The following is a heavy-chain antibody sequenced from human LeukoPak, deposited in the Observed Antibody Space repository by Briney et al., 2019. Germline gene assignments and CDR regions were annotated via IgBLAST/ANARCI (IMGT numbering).Heavy chain of an antibody. CDR2: IKPDGSEE. J-gene: IGHJ4*02. Sequence: GGSLTLSCAASGFTFSSYWMSWVRQAPGKGLEWVANIKPDGSEEYYVDSVKGRFTISRDNAENSLFLQMTSMSADDTAVYYCARDDGIRTVDYWGQGTLVTVHS. V-gene: IGHV3-7*01. CDR1: GFTFSSYW. CDR3: ARDDGIRTVDY.